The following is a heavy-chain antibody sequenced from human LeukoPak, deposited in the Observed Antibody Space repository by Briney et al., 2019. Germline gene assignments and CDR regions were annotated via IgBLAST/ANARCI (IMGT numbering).Heavy chain of an antibody. CDR1: GFTFSNYA. J-gene: IGHJ4*02. CDR3: AKDGIAAFFDY. Sequence: GGSLRLSCAASGFTFSNYAMSWVRQAPGKGLECVSAISDSGDKTDYADSVRGRFTIYRDNSKDTLYLQMNSLRAEDTAVYYCAKDGIAAFFDYWGQGTLVTVSS. D-gene: IGHD1-26*01. CDR2: ISDSGDKT. V-gene: IGHV3-23*01.